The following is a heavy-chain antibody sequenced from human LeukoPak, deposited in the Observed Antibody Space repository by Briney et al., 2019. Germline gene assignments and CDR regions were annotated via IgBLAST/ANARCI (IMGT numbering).Heavy chain of an antibody. CDR2: INHSGST. J-gene: IGHJ4*02. V-gene: IGHV4-34*01. CDR3: ARGLGSWKY. Sequence: KPSETLSLTCAVYGGSFSGYYWSWIRQPPGKGLEWIGEINHSGSTNYNPSLKSLVTISVDTSKNQFSLKLSSVTAADTAVYYCARGLGSWKYWGQGTLVTVSS. CDR1: GGSFSGYY. D-gene: IGHD6-13*01.